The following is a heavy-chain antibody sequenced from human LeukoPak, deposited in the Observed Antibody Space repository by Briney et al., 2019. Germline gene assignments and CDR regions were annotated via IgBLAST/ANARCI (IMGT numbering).Heavy chain of an antibody. J-gene: IGHJ1*01. D-gene: IGHD2-2*02. CDR3: ASLYCSSTSCYTGAEYFQH. Sequence: PSETLSLTCAVSGFSISSGYYWGWIRQPPGKGLEWIGIIYHSGSTYYNPSLKSRVTISVDTSKNQFSLKLSSVTAADTAVYYCASLYCSSTSCYTGAEYFQHWGQGTLVTVSS. V-gene: IGHV4-38-2*01. CDR1: GFSISSGYY. CDR2: IYHSGST.